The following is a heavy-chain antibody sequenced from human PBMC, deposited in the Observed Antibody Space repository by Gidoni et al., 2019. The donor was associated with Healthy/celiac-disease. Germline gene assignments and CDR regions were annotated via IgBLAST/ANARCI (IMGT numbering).Heavy chain of an antibody. D-gene: IGHD6-13*01. CDR2: INPNSGGT. V-gene: IGHV1-2*06. Sequence: QVQQVQSGAAVKKPGASVKVSCTASGYTFPGYYMHWVRQAPGPGLEGMGRINPNSGGTNYAQKFQGRVTMTRDTSISTAYMELSRLRSDDTAVYYCARDTVKSSSWNWKYWGQGTLVTVSS. J-gene: IGHJ4*02. CDR1: GYTFPGYY. CDR3: ARDTVKSSSWNWKY.